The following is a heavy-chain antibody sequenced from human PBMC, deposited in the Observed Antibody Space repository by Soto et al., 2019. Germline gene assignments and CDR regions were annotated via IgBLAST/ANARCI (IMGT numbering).Heavy chain of an antibody. J-gene: IGHJ6*02. D-gene: IGHD2-2*02. CDR1: GGSISSGDYY. CDR3: ARDRLSCSSTSCSTESSHYYYYHGMDV. CDR2: IYYSGST. V-gene: IGHV4-30-4*01. Sequence: SETLSLTCTVSGGSISSGDYYWSWIRQPPGKGLEWIGYIYYSGSTYYNPSLKSRVTISVDTSKNQFSLKLSSVTAAATAVYYCARDRLSCSSTSCSTESSHYYYYHGMDVWGQGTTVTVSS.